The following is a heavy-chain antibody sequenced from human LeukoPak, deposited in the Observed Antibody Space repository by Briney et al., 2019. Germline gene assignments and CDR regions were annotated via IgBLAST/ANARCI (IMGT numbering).Heavy chain of an antibody. CDR3: AVNRGVRTPEFDY. Sequence: GGSLRLSRAASGFTFSDYYMSWIRQAPGKGLEWVSYISSSSSYTNYADSVKGRFTISRDNAKNSLYLQMNSLRAEDTAVYYCAVNRGVRTPEFDYWGQGTLVTVSS. J-gene: IGHJ4*02. CDR2: ISSSSSYT. D-gene: IGHD3-10*01. V-gene: IGHV3-11*06. CDR1: GFTFSDYY.